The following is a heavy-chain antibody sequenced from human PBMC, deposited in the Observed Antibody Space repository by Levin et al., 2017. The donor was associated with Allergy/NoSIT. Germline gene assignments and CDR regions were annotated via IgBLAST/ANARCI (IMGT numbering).Heavy chain of an antibody. V-gene: IGHV3-9*01. CDR3: ARDNIGLPDAFDI. CDR2: ISWNSGSI. Sequence: PGGSLRLSCAASGFTFDDYAMHWVRQAPGKGLEWVSGISWNSGSIGYADSVKGRFTISRDNAKNSLYLQMNSLRTVDTALYYCARDNIGLPDAFDIWGQGTMVIVSS. D-gene: IGHD3-10*01. J-gene: IGHJ3*02. CDR1: GFTFDDYA.